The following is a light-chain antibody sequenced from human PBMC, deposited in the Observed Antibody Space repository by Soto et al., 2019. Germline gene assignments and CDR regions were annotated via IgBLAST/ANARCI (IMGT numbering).Light chain of an antibody. CDR2: GTS. Sequence: EIVLTQSPGTLSLSPGEKATLSCRASQSFSSNYLAWYQQKPGQAPRLLIYGTSSRATGIPDRFSGSGSGTDFTLTISRLEPEDFEVYYCQQYGSSRTFGQGTKVDIK. J-gene: IGKJ1*01. V-gene: IGKV3-20*01. CDR1: QSFSSNY. CDR3: QQYGSSRT.